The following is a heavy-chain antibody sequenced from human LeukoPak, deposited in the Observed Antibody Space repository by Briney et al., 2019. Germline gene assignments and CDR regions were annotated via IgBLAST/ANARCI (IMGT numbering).Heavy chain of an antibody. J-gene: IGHJ4*02. V-gene: IGHV3-23*01. CDR2: ISGSGGST. Sequence: GGSLRLSCAASGFTFSSYAMSWVRQAPGKGLEWVSAISGSGGSTYYADSVKGRFTISRDNSKNTLYLQMNSLRAEDTAVYYCGKDDSHDFWSGYYRSFDYWGQGTLVTVSS. CDR3: GKDDSHDFWSGYYRSFDY. D-gene: IGHD3-3*01. CDR1: GFTFSSYA.